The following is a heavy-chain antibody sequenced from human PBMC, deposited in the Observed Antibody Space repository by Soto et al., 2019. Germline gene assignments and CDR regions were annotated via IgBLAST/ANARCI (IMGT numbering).Heavy chain of an antibody. CDR3: AKGCGGDCYSGVQY. CDR2: ISNSGGST. J-gene: IGHJ4*02. CDR1: GFTFSSSA. V-gene: IGHV3-23*01. Sequence: EVQLLESGRGLVQPGGSLRLSCAASGFTFSSSAMSWVRQAPGKGLEWVSSISNSGGSTYYADSVKGRFTISRDNSKXXXXXXXXXLQAEDTAVYYCAKGCGGDCYSGVQYWGQGTLVTVSS. D-gene: IGHD2-21*02.